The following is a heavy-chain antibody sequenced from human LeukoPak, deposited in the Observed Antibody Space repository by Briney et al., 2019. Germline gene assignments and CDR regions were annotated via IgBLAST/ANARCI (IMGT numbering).Heavy chain of an antibody. CDR3: ARGRAYYRSGWYYFDY. V-gene: IGHV4-34*01. CDR2: INHSGST. J-gene: IGHJ4*02. CDR1: GGSFSGYY. D-gene: IGHD6-19*01. Sequence: PSETLSLTCAVYGGSFSGYYWSWIRQPPGKGLEWIGEINHSGSTYYNPSLKSRVTISVDTSKNQFSLKLSSVTAADTAVYYCARGRAYYRSGWYYFDYWGQGTLVTVSS.